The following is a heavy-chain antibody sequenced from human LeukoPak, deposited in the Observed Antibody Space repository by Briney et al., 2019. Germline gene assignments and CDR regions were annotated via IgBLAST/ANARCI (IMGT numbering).Heavy chain of an antibody. Sequence: PGGSLRLSCAASGFTFNNYAMSWVRQAPGKGLEWVSYISSSSSTIYYADSVKGRFTISRDNAKNSLYLQMNSLRAEDTAVYYCARGMSSGRYAVDIWGQGTMVTVSS. J-gene: IGHJ3*02. CDR2: ISSSSSTI. D-gene: IGHD6-19*01. CDR3: ARGMSSGRYAVDI. V-gene: IGHV3-48*01. CDR1: GFTFNNYA.